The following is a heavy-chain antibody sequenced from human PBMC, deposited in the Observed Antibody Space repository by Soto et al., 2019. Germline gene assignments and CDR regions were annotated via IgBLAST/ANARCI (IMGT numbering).Heavy chain of an antibody. CDR3: ARGHFVVVPAAMSRHAFDI. Sequence: SETLSLTCTVSGGSISSGDYYWSWIRQPPGKGLEWIGYIYYSGSTYYNPSLKSRVTISVDTSKNQFSLKLSSVTAADTAVYYCARGHFVVVPAAMSRHAFDIWGQGTMVTVSS. CDR2: IYYSGST. CDR1: GGSISSGDYY. V-gene: IGHV4-30-4*01. D-gene: IGHD2-2*01. J-gene: IGHJ3*02.